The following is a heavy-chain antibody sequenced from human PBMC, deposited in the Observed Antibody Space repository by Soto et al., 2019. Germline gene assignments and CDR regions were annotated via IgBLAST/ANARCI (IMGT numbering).Heavy chain of an antibody. CDR2: IYHGGTT. Sequence: PSETLSLTCTFSVYSIISGSYWAWIRQPPGKGPEWIASIYHGGTTFYNPSLKSRITISVDTSNNQFSLKLTSVTAADTAVYYCARVHVMVVAGSTFDYWGHGTLVTVSS. J-gene: IGHJ4*01. CDR3: ARVHVMVVAGSTFDY. V-gene: IGHV4-38-2*02. CDR1: VYSIISGSY. D-gene: IGHD6-19*01.